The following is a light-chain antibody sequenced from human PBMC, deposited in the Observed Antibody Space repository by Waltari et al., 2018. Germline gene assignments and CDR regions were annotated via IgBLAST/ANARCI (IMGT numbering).Light chain of an antibody. CDR3: QHLNSYPPT. CDR2: AAS. J-gene: IGKJ4*01. V-gene: IGKV1-9*01. Sequence: DIQLSQSPSFLSASVGDRVPITCRASQGIRSYLAWYQQKPGKAPKLLIYAASPLQSGVPSRFSGSGSGTEFTLTISSLQPEDFATYYCQHLNSYPPTFGGGTKVEIK. CDR1: QGIRSY.